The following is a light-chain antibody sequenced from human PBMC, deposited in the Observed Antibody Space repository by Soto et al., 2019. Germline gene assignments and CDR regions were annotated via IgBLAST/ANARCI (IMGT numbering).Light chain of an antibody. V-gene: IGKV1-5*01. J-gene: IGKJ1*01. CDR1: QSITGK. CDR2: DDS. CDR3: QQYYTYPWT. Sequence: DIQMTQSPSTLSASVGDRVTITCRASQSITGKLAWYQRKPGKAPELLIYDDSTLESGVPLRFSGSGFGTEFTLTIDSLQPDDFATYYCQQYYTYPWTFGQGTKVDI.